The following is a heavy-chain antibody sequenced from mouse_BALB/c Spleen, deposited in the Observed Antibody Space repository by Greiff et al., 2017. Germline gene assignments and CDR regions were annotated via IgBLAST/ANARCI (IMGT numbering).Heavy chain of an antibody. CDR3: ARPYYYGTGCFAY. CDR1: GFTFSSYA. Sequence: EVKLVESGGGLVKPGGSLKLSCAASGFTFSSYAMSWVRQTPEKRLEWVATISSGGSYTYYPDSVKGRFTISRDNAKNTLYLQMSSLRSEDTAMYYCARPYYYGTGCFAYWGQGTLVTVSA. J-gene: IGHJ3*01. D-gene: IGHD1-1*01. CDR2: ISSGGSYT. V-gene: IGHV5-9-3*01.